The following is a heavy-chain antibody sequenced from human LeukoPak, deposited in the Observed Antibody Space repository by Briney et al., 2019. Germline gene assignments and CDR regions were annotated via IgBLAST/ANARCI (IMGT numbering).Heavy chain of an antibody. CDR3: ARDCIGCHGFDS. CDR1: GYTFTGYY. J-gene: IGHJ4*02. D-gene: IGHD1-26*01. V-gene: IGHV1-2*02. Sequence: GASVKLSCKASGYTFTGYYMHWVRQAPGQGLEWMGWINPNSGGTNYAQKFQGRVTMTTDTSTSTAYMELRSLRSDDTAVYYCARDCIGCHGFDSWGQGTLVTVSS. CDR2: INPNSGGT.